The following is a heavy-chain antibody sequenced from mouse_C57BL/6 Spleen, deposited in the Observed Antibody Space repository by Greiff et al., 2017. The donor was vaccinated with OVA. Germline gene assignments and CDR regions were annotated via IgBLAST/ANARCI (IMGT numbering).Heavy chain of an antibody. Sequence: QVQLQQPGAELVKPGASVKLSCKASGYTFTSYWMHWVKRRPGQGLEWIGMIHPNSGSTNYNEKFKSKATLTVDKSSSTAYMQLSSLTSEDSAVYYCAPITTVVDPLDYWGQGTTLTVSS. V-gene: IGHV1-64*01. CDR1: GYTFTSYW. CDR3: APITTVVDPLDY. D-gene: IGHD1-1*01. J-gene: IGHJ2*01. CDR2: IHPNSGST.